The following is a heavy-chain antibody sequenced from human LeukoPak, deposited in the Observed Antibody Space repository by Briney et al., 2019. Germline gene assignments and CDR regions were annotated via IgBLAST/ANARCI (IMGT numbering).Heavy chain of an antibody. Sequence: GGSLRLSCAASGFTFSSYAMSWVRQAPGKGLERVSAISGSGGSTYYADSVKGRFTISRDNSKNTLYLQMNSLRAEDTAVYYCAKAIAVAGRGDWFDPWGQGTLVTVSS. CDR1: GFTFSSYA. D-gene: IGHD6-19*01. CDR2: ISGSGGST. J-gene: IGHJ5*02. V-gene: IGHV3-23*01. CDR3: AKAIAVAGRGDWFDP.